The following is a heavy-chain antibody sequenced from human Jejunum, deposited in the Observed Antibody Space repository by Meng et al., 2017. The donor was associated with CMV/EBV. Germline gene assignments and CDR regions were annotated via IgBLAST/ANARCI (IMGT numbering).Heavy chain of an antibody. CDR1: GFTFSSYW. CDR3: GDFEAG. CDR2: IKNDGTFT. J-gene: IGHJ4*01. Sequence: LTISCAASGFTFSSYWMPWVRQVPGKGLVWVSSIKNDGTFTAYADSVKGRFTVSRDNAKDTVYLQMNSLTVEDAAVYYCGDFEAGWGQGTLVTVSS. V-gene: IGHV3-74*01. D-gene: IGHD3-3*01.